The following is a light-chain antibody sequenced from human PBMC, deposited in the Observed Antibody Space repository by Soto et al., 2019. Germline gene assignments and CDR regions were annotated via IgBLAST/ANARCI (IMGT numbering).Light chain of an antibody. J-gene: IGKJ1*01. V-gene: IGKV1-5*03. CDR1: QSVSSW. Sequence: DVQLTQSPSTLSASVGDRVTITCRASQSVSSWLAWYQAKPGKAPNLLIYKASTLESGVPSRFSGSGSGTEFTLTISSLQPDDFATYYCQQDRSYSWTFGQGTKVEI. CDR2: KAS. CDR3: QQDRSYSWT.